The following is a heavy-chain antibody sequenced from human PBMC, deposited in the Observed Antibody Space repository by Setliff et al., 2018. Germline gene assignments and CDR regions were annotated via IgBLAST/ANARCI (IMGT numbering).Heavy chain of an antibody. CDR2: FYSGGSTGGST. CDR1: GGSIRGFY. D-gene: IGHD2-21*02. V-gene: IGHV4-59*12. Sequence: PSETLSLTCTVSGGSIRGFYWNWIRQPPGKELEWIGYFYSGGSTGGSTNYNPSLDNRVTISVDTSKNQFSLKLSSVAAADTAVYYCARGFDVCGGGAGYTDGPYYFDYWGLGTLVTVSS. CDR3: ARGFDVCGGGAGYTDGPYYFDY. J-gene: IGHJ4*02.